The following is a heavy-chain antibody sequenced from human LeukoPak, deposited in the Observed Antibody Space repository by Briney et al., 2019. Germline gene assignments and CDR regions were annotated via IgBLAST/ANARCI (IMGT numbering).Heavy chain of an antibody. CDR2: IRATSTTL. CDR1: GFTFSDYP. V-gene: IGHV3-48*01. J-gene: IGHJ4*02. D-gene: IGHD4-23*01. Sequence: PGGSLRLSCAASGFTFSDYPMNWIRQAPGKGLEWVSNIRATSTTLYYQDYYADSVKGRFTISRDNSKNSLYLQMNSLRAEDTAIYYCARDSPDYGGKGFDYWGQGTLVTVSS. CDR3: ARDSPDYGGKGFDY.